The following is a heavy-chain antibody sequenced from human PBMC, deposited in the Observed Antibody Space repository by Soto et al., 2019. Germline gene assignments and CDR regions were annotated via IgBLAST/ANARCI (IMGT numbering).Heavy chain of an antibody. CDR3: ARAGGTTVTGLWHFDS. J-gene: IGHJ4*02. CDR1: GFTFNTYS. CDR2: IWYDGTQK. Sequence: PGGPLRLSCEASGFTFNTYSMHWVRQPPGKGLEWLAAIWYDGTQKYYADSVKGRFIISRDNSKKTLYLEMNSLRAEDTAVYYCARAGGTTVTGLWHFDSWGQGTLVTVSS. V-gene: IGHV3-33*01. D-gene: IGHD4-17*01.